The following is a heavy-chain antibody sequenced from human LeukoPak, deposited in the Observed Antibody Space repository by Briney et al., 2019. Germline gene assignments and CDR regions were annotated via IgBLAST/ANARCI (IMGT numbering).Heavy chain of an antibody. CDR3: ARPVGGGYYDSSGQLYDAFDI. V-gene: IGHV4-39*01. D-gene: IGHD3-22*01. Sequence: SETLSLTCTVSGGSISSSSYYWGWIRQPPGKGLEWIGSIYYSGSTYYNPSLKSRVTISVDTSKNQFSLKLSSVTAADTAVYYCARPVGGGYYDSSGQLYDAFDIWGQGTVVTVSS. CDR1: GGSISSSSYY. J-gene: IGHJ3*02. CDR2: IYYSGST.